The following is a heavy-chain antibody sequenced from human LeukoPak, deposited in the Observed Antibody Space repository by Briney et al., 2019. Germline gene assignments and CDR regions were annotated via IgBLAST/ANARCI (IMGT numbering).Heavy chain of an antibody. D-gene: IGHD5-24*01. CDR1: AGSISSSSYY. J-gene: IGHJ4*02. V-gene: IGHV4-39*01. CDR3: EGADREDAYNHRIDY. Sequence: SETLSLTCTVSAGSISSSSYYWGWVRRSPGKGLEWIGSIYYSGDTYYNPSLKSRVTISVDTSKNQFSLKLTSVTAADTAVYYREGADREDAYNHRIDYWGQGTLVTVSS. CDR2: IYYSGDT.